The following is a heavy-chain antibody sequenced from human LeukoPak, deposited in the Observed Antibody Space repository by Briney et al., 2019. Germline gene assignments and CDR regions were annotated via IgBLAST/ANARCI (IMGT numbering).Heavy chain of an antibody. V-gene: IGHV3-64*01. D-gene: IGHD2-2*01. CDR1: GFTFSSYA. CDR3: AVGYCSSTSCQLDY. Sequence: GGSLRLSCAASGFTFSSYAMHWVRQAPGKGLEYVSAISSNGGSTYYANSVKGRFTISRDNSKNTLYLQMGSLRAEDMAVYYCAVGYCSSTSCQLDYWGQGTLVTVSS. CDR2: ISSNGGST. J-gene: IGHJ4*02.